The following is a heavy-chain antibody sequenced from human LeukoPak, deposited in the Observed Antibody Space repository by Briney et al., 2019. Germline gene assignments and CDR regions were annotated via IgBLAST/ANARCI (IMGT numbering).Heavy chain of an antibody. CDR2: ISSSSSYI. J-gene: IGHJ4*02. CDR3: AREDSSSWGIDY. Sequence: PGGSLRLSCAASGFTFSSYSMNWVRQAPGKGLEWVSSISSSSSYIYYADSVKGRFTISRDNAKNSLYLQMDSLRAEDTAVYYCAREDSSSWGIDYWGQGTLVTVSS. D-gene: IGHD6-13*01. CDR1: GFTFSSYS. V-gene: IGHV3-21*01.